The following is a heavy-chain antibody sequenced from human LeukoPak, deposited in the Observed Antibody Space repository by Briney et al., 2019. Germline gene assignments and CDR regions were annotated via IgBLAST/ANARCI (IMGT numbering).Heavy chain of an antibody. J-gene: IGHJ4*02. CDR2: INSNGDDT. CDR1: GFTFSHYS. Sequence: GGSLRLSCAASGFTFSHYSMHWVRQAPGKGLEYVSAINSNGDDTYYVNSVKGRFTISRDNSKNTLYLQMGSLRTEDMAVYYCARDPGRSPDYWGQGTLVTVSS. CDR3: ARDPGRSPDY. V-gene: IGHV3-64*01. D-gene: IGHD1-26*01.